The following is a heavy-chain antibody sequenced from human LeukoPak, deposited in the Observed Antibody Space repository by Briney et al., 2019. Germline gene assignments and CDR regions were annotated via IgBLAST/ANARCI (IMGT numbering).Heavy chain of an antibody. CDR1: GFTFSSYA. CDR2: ISSNGGST. CDR3: VKDSMIVVVITPHFDY. J-gene: IGHJ4*02. Sequence: GGSLRLSCSASGFTFSSYAMHWVRQAPGKGLEYVSAISSNGGSTYYADSVKGRFTISRDNSKNTLYLQMSSLRAEDTAVYYCVKDSMIVVVITPHFDYWGQGTLVTASS. V-gene: IGHV3-64D*06. D-gene: IGHD3-22*01.